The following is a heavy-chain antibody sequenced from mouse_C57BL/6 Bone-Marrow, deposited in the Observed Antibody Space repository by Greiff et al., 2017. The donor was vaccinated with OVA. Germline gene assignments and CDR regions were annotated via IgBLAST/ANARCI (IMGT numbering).Heavy chain of an antibody. J-gene: IGHJ3*01. CDR3: ARKGDYYGSRSWFAY. CDR1: GYAFSSSW. CDR2: IYPGDGDT. V-gene: IGHV1-82*01. Sequence: QVQLQQSGPELVKPGASVKISCKASGYAFSSSWMNWVKQRPGKGLEWIGRIYPGDGDTNYNGKFKGTATLTADKVSRTAYMQLSSLTSEDSAVYFCARKGDYYGSRSWFAYWGQGTLVTVSA. D-gene: IGHD1-1*01.